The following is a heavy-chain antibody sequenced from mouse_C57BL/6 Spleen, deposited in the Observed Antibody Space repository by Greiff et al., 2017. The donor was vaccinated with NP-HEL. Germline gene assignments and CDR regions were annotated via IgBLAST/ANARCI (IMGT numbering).Heavy chain of an antibody. CDR2: ILPGSGST. V-gene: IGHV1-9*01. CDR1: GYTFPGYW. Sequence: QVQLQQSGAELMKPGASVKLSCKATGYTFPGYWIEWVKQRPGQGLEWIGEILPGSGSTNYNEKFKGKATFTADTSSNTAYMQLSSLTTEDSAIYYYAKRGTTVVATGYFDYWGQGTTLTVSS. CDR3: AKRGTTVVATGYFDY. D-gene: IGHD1-1*01. J-gene: IGHJ2*01.